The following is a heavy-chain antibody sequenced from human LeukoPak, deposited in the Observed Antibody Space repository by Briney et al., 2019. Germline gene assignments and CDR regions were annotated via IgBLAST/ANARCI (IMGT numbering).Heavy chain of an antibody. Sequence: SETLSLTCTVSGGSISSGDYYWSWIRQPPGKGLEWIGYIYYSGSTYYNPSLKSRVTTSVDTSKNQFSLKLSSVTAADTAVYYCARWAGDYVDAFDIWGQGTMVTVSS. CDR3: ARWAGDYVDAFDI. D-gene: IGHD4-17*01. J-gene: IGHJ3*02. CDR2: IYYSGST. V-gene: IGHV4-30-4*01. CDR1: GGSISSGDYY.